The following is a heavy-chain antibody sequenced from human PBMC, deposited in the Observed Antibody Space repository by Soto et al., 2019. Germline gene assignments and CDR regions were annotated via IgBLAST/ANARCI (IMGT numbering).Heavy chain of an antibody. CDR1: GYTFTTYY. V-gene: IGHV1-46*01. CDR3: ARNVNSGLDY. D-gene: IGHD1-26*01. Sequence: ASVKVSCKASGYTFTTYYLHWVRQAPGQGLEWMGFINPSGGSTSYALKFQGRVTMTTDTSTSTLYMELSSLRSEDTTVYYCARNVNSGLDYWGQGSLVTVSS. J-gene: IGHJ4*02. CDR2: INPSGGST.